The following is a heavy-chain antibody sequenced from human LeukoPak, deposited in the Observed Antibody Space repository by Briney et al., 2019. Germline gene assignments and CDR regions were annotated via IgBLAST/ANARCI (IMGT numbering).Heavy chain of an antibody. V-gene: IGHV3-15*01. D-gene: IGHD4-17*01. J-gene: IGHJ4*02. CDR1: GFTFSNAW. Sequence: GGSLTLSCAVSGFTFSNAWMSWVRQPPGKGLEWVGRIKSKTDGGTTDYAAPVKGRFTISRDDSKSTLYLQMNSLKTEDTAVYYCTSDQNDYGEYYFDYWGQGTLVTVSS. CDR2: IKSKTDGGTT. CDR3: TSDQNDYGEYYFDY.